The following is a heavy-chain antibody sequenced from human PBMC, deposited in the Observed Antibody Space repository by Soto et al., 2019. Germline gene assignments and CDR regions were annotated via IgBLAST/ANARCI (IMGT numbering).Heavy chain of an antibody. CDR3: ASGHDAYKVRY. Sequence: QVQLQESGPGLVKPSQTLSLTCTVSGGSISSGGTGSYWTWIRHLPGKGLEWIGYFYYTGNTYYNPSLKSRPTISIDTSENQFSLKLTSVTAADTAVYFCASGHDAYKVRYWGQGTLVTVSS. D-gene: IGHD1-1*01. V-gene: IGHV4-31*03. CDR2: FYYTGNT. J-gene: IGHJ4*02. CDR1: GGSISSGGTGSY.